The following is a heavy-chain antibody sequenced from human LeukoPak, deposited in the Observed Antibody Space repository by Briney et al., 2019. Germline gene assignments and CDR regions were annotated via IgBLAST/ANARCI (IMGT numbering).Heavy chain of an antibody. CDR2: ISAYNGNT. J-gene: IGHJ6*02. D-gene: IGHD6-13*01. CDR3: ARDRLVLRSQQLVGNSYYYGMDV. V-gene: IGHV1-18*01. Sequence: ASVRVSCKASGYTFTSYGISWVRQAPGQGLEWMAWISAYNGNTNYAQTLQGRVTITTDTSTSTAYMQLRSLRSDDTAVYYCARDRLVLRSQQLVGNSYYYGMDVWGQGTTVTVSS. CDR1: GYTFTSYG.